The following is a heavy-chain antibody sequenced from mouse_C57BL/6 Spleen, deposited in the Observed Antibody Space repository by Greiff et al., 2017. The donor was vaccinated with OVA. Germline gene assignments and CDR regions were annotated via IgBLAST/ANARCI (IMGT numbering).Heavy chain of an antibody. CDR1: GYAFSSSW. CDR3: ARRDWDDRYFDY. CDR2: IYPGDGDT. Sequence: VKLQESGPELVKPGASVKISCKASGYAFSSSWMNWVKQRPGKGLEWIGRIYPGDGDTNYNGKFKGKATLTADKSSSTAYMQLSSLTSEDSAVYFCARRDWDDRYFDYWGQGTTLTVSS. D-gene: IGHD4-1*01. V-gene: IGHV1-82*01. J-gene: IGHJ2*01.